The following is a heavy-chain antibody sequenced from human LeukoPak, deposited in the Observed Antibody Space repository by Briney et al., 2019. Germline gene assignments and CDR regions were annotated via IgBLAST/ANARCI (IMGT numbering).Heavy chain of an antibody. CDR1: GYTFTGYY. V-gene: IGHV1-2*02. Sequence: ASVKVSCKASGYTFTGYYMHWVRQAPGQGLEWMGWINPNSGGTNYAQKFQGRVTTTRDTSISTAYMELSRLRSDDTAVYYCASHRTRGGSGWKNAFDIWGQGTMVTVSS. D-gene: IGHD6-19*01. CDR2: INPNSGGT. CDR3: ASHRTRGGSGWKNAFDI. J-gene: IGHJ3*02.